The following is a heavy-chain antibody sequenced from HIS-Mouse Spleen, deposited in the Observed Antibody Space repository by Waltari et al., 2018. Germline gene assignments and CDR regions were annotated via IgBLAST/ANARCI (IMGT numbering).Heavy chain of an antibody. CDR1: GGSFSGYY. CDR2: INHSGST. Sequence: QVQLQQWGAGLLKPSETLSLTCAVYGGSFSGYYWSWIRQPPGKGLEWIGEINHSGSTNYNPSLKSRVTISVDTSKNQFSLKLSSVTAADTAVYYCARDYSNYLYYFYYWGQGTLVTVSS. J-gene: IGHJ4*02. D-gene: IGHD4-4*01. V-gene: IGHV4-34*01. CDR3: ARDYSNYLYYFYY.